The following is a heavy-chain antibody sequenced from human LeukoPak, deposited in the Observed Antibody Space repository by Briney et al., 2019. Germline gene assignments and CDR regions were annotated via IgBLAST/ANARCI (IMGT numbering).Heavy chain of an antibody. CDR1: GFTVSSNY. V-gene: IGHV3-66*02. J-gene: IGHJ4*02. CDR3: ARDFGGLRYFDY. Sequence: GGSLRLSCAASGFTVSSNYMSWVRQAPGVGLEWVSVIYSGGSTYYADSVKGQFTISRDNSKNTLYLQMNSLRAGDTAVYYCARDFGGLRYFDYWGQGTLVTVSS. CDR2: IYSGGST. D-gene: IGHD5-12*01.